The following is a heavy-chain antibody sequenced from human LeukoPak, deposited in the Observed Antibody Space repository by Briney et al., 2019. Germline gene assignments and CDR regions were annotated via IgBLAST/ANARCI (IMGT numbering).Heavy chain of an antibody. Sequence: GGSLRLSCVASGFIFSTYSMNWVRQAPGKGLEWVSYISSSSSTLYYADSVKGRFTISRDNAKNSLYLHMNSLRAEDTAVYYCASSGSYRFDYWGQGTLVTVSS. V-gene: IGHV3-48*01. CDR1: GFIFSTYS. J-gene: IGHJ4*02. CDR2: ISSSSSTL. D-gene: IGHD1-26*01. CDR3: ASSGSYRFDY.